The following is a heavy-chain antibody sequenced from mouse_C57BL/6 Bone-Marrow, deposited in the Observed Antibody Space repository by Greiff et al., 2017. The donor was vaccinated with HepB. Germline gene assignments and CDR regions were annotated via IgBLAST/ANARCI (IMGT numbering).Heavy chain of an antibody. D-gene: IGHD1-1*01. CDR3: ARDYGSSYRYFDV. Sequence: EVQLVESGGGLVQSGRSLRLSCATSGFTFSDFYMEWVRQAPGKGLEWIAASRNKANDYTTEYSASVKGRFIVSRDTSQSILYLQMNALRAEDTAIYYCARDYGSSYRYFDVWGTGTTVTVSS. J-gene: IGHJ1*03. CDR1: GFTFSDFY. CDR2: SRNKANDYTT. V-gene: IGHV7-1*01.